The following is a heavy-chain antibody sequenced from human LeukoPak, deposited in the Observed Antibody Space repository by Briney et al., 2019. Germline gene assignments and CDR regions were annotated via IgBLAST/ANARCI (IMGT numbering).Heavy chain of an antibody. CDR2: ISSSSYI. D-gene: IGHD3-10*01. J-gene: IGHJ4*02. CDR1: GFTFSSYS. CDR3: ARDRHGMVRGVTDH. Sequence: GGSLRLSCAASGFTFSSYSMNWVRQAPGKGLEWVSSISSSSYIYYADSVKGRFTISRDNAKNSLYLQMNSLRAEDTAVYYCARDRHGMVRGVTDHWGQGTLVTVSS. V-gene: IGHV3-21*01.